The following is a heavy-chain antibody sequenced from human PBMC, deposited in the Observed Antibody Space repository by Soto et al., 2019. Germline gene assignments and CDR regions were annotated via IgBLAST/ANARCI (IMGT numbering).Heavy chain of an antibody. Sequence: GASVKVSCKASGFTFTSSAMQWVRQARGQRLEWIGWIVVGSGNTNYAQKFQERVTITRDMSTSTAYMELSSLRSEDTAVYYCGHTVTTRYYMDVCGKGSTVTVS. CDR3: GHTVTTRYYMDV. D-gene: IGHD4-4*01. CDR1: GFTFTSSA. J-gene: IGHJ6*03. V-gene: IGHV1-58*02. CDR2: IVVGSGNT.